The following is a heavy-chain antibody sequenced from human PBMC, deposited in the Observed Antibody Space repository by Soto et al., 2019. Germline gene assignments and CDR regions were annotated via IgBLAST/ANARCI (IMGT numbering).Heavy chain of an antibody. CDR1: GFIFSSYG. J-gene: IGHJ4*02. CDR3: APEVDCGGGSCSWSEGFDY. CDR2: ISYEGSHT. D-gene: IGHD2-15*01. V-gene: IGHV3-30*03. Sequence: QVQLVESGGGVVQPGRSLRLSCAASGFIFSSYGMHWVRQAPGKGLEWVAVISYEGSHTYYADSVKGRFTITRDNCENTLYMKMVSLRPEDTAVYYCAPEVDCGGGSCSWSEGFDYWGQGTLLTVSS.